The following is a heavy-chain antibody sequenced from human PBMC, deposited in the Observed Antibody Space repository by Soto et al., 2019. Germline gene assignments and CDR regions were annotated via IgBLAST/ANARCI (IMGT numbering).Heavy chain of an antibody. CDR2: MSYAGSYK. J-gene: IGHJ1*01. V-gene: IGHV3-30*18. CDR3: AKEMFPRTVVDSGSPWGGC. Sequence: GGSLRLSCAVSGFTFSDYGMHWVRQAPGKGLEWVAVMSYAGSYKYYADSVKGRFTISRDLSGNTLFLQMNSLRLEDTAVYFCAKEMFPRTVVDSGSPWGGCWGQGTL. D-gene: IGHD6-6*01. CDR1: GFTFSDYG.